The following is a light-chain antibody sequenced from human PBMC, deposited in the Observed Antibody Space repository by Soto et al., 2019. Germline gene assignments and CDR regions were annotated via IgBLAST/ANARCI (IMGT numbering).Light chain of an antibody. V-gene: IGLV2-8*01. CDR3: SSNAGSNNLV. J-gene: IGLJ2*01. Sequence: QSALTQPPSASGTPGQSVTIPCTGTSSDVGDYNYVSWYQQHPGKAPKLVIYEVSRRPSGVPDRFSGSKSGNMASLTVSGLQAEDEADYYCSSNAGSNNLVFGGGTKLTVL. CDR2: EVS. CDR1: SSDVGDYNY.